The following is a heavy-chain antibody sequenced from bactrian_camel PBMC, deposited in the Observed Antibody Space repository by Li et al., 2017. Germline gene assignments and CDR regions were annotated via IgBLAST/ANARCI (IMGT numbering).Heavy chain of an antibody. D-gene: IGHD2*01. CDR2: INSDGGGT. CDR1: GFTFSSVA. J-gene: IGHJ4*01. V-gene: IGHV3S1*01. Sequence: QVQLVESGGGLVQPGGSLRLSCAASGFTFSSVAMSWVRQAPGKGLEWVSTINSDGGGTFYANSVKGRFTISRDDAKNTLYLQLNSLKTEDTAMYYCAKERVAYYSGIYYPRPSGQGTQVTVS.